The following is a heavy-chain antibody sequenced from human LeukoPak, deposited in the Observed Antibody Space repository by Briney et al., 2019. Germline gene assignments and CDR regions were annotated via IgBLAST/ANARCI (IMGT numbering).Heavy chain of an antibody. CDR1: GGSIRSYY. V-gene: IGHV4-59*01. Sequence: SETLSLTCTISGGSIRSYYWSWIRKPPGKGLEWIGEVYYNGSTSHNPSLKSRLTISVDTSKKQFSLNLSSVTAADTAVYYCARDFHSRYGGRYLDYWGQETLVIVSS. D-gene: IGHD1-26*01. CDR3: ARDFHSRYGGRYLDY. CDR2: VYYNGST. J-gene: IGHJ4*02.